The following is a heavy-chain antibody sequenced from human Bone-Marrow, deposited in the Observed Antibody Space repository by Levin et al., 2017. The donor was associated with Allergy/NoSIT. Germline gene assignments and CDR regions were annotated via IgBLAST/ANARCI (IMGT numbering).Heavy chain of an antibody. CDR2: IKQDGSET. Sequence: GESLKISCSASGFTFRTYWMNWVRQAPGKGLEWVANIKQDGSETYYAGSVKGRFTISRDNAKSSVFLQMDSLTAEDTATYYCATNRTAGGWWGQGTLVTVSS. CDR1: GFTFRTYW. V-gene: IGHV3-7*03. CDR3: ATNRTAGGW. D-gene: IGHD1-14*01. J-gene: IGHJ4*02.